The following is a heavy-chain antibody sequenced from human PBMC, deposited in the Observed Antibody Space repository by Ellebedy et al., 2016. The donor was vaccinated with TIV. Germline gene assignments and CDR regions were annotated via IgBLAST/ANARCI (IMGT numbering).Heavy chain of an antibody. CDR1: GGTFSSYA. CDR2: MNPNSGNT. J-gene: IGHJ6*02. Sequence: ASVKVSCKASGGTFSSYAINWVRQATGQGLEWMGWMNPNSGNTGYAQKFQGRVTMTRNTSISTAYMELSSLRSEDTAVCYCARSPLDCSSTSCYGYYYYGMDVWGQGTTVTVSS. CDR3: ARSPLDCSSTSCYGYYYYGMDV. V-gene: IGHV1-8*02. D-gene: IGHD2-2*01.